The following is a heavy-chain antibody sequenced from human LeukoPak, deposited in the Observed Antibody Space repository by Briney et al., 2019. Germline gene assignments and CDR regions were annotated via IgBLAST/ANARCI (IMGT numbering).Heavy chain of an antibody. CDR3: ARPGTESAFYY. CDR2: INHSGST. V-gene: IGHV4-34*01. J-gene: IGHJ4*02. D-gene: IGHD1-14*01. CDR1: GWSFSGYY. Sequence: SETLTLTCAAYGWSFSGYYWSWIRQPPGKGLEWIGEINHSGSTNYNPSLKSRVTISVDTSKNQFSLKLSSVTAADTAVYYCARPGTESAFYYWGQGTLVTVSS.